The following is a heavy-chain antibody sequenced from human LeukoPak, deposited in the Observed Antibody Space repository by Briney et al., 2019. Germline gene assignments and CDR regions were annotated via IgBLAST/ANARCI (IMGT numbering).Heavy chain of an antibody. CDR1: GFTFSDYY. J-gene: IGHJ6*02. V-gene: IGHV3-7*01. D-gene: IGHD3-10*01. CDR2: IKQDGSEK. CDR3: ARDCRFGELLEDNYGMDV. Sequence: PGGSLRLSCAASGFTFSDYYMSWVRQAPGKGLEWVANIKQDGSEKYYVDSVKGRFTISRDNAKNSLYLQMNSLRAEDTAVYYCARDCRFGELLEDNYGMDVWGQGTTVTVSS.